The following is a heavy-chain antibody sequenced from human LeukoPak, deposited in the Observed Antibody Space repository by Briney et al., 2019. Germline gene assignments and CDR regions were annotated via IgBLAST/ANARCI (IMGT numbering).Heavy chain of an antibody. Sequence: SETLSLTCTVSGGSISSGSYYWSWIRQPAGKGLEWIGRIYTGGSTNYNPSLKSRVTISVDTSKNQFSLKLSSVTAADTAVYYCARGPGVVAPWSPLIWGQGTMVTVSS. J-gene: IGHJ3*02. CDR1: GGSISSGSYY. CDR3: ARGPGVVAPWSPLI. CDR2: IYTGGST. V-gene: IGHV4-61*02. D-gene: IGHD3-22*01.